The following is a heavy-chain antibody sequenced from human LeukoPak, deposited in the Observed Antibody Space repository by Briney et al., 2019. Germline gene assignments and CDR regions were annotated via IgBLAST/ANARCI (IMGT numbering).Heavy chain of an antibody. D-gene: IGHD2-15*01. V-gene: IGHV3-23*01. CDR1: GFTFSSYA. CDR2: ISGSGGST. J-gene: IGHJ4*02. CDR3: AKDDDIVVVVAATPYFDY. Sequence: PGGSLRFSCAASGFTFSSYAMSWVRQAPGKGLEWVSAISGSGGSTYYADSVKSRFTISRDNSKNTLYLQMNSLRAEDTAVYYCAKDDDIVVVVAATPYFDYWGQGTLVTVSS.